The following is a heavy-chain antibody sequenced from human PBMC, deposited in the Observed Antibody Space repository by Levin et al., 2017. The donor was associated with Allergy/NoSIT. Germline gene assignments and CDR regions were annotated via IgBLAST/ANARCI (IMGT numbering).Heavy chain of an antibody. V-gene: IGHV1-2*02. CDR2: INPNSGGT. Sequence: GESLKISCKASGYTFTGYYMHWVRQAPGQGLEWMGWINPNSGGTNYAQKFQGRVTMTRDTSISTAYMELSRLRSDDTAVYYCARVVPAAYDAFDIWGQGTMVTVSS. CDR3: ARVVPAAYDAFDI. D-gene: IGHD2-2*01. J-gene: IGHJ3*02. CDR1: GYTFTGYY.